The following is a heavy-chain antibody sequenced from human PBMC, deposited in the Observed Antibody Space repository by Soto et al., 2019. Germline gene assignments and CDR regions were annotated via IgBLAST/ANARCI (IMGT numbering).Heavy chain of an antibody. CDR2: ISGSGGST. J-gene: IGHJ5*02. V-gene: IGHV3-23*01. CDR1: VSTFSSYA. Sequence: PGGSLILSCSASVSTFSSYAMSWFRHDLVKVLEWVSAISGSGGSTYYADSVKGRFTISRDNSKNTLYLQMNSLRAEDTAVYYCAKDLHYYDSSDVNWFDPWGQGTLVTVSS. D-gene: IGHD3-22*01. CDR3: AKDLHYYDSSDVNWFDP.